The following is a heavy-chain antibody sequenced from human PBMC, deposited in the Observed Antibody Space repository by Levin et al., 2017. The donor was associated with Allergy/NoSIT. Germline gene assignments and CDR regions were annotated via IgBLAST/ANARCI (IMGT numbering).Heavy chain of an antibody. D-gene: IGHD3-16*01. CDR1: GFTFSSYA. CDR3: AKKTNFEITDYPDY. Sequence: GESLKISCAASGFTFSSYAMSWVRRAPGKGLERVSAISGNSVSTYYADSVKGRFTISRDNSKNTLYLQMNGLRAEDTALYYCAKKTNFEITDYPDYWGQGTQVTVSS. V-gene: IGHV3-23*01. CDR2: ISGNSVST. J-gene: IGHJ4*02.